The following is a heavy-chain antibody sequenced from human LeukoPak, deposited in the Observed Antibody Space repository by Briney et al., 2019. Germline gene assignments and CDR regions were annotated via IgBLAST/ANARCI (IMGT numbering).Heavy chain of an antibody. D-gene: IGHD5-18*01. J-gene: IGHJ3*02. V-gene: IGHV1-18*01. Sequence: ASVKVSSKASGYTFTSYGISWVRQAPGQGLEWMGWISAYNGNTNYAQKLQGRVTMTTDTSTSTAYMELRSLRSDDTAVYYCARRELWLSPSAFDIWGQGTMVTVSS. CDR3: ARRELWLSPSAFDI. CDR1: GYTFTSYG. CDR2: ISAYNGNT.